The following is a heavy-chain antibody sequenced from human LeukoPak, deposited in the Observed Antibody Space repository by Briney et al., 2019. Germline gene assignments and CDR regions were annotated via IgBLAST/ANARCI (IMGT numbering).Heavy chain of an antibody. V-gene: IGHV3-21*01. CDR1: GFTFSSYS. Sequence: GGSPRLSCAASGFTFSSYSMNWVRQAPGKGLEWVSSITGRNNIFYADSVKGRFTISRDNAKNSLYLQMNSLTAEDTAVYYCARDPGEADNWGQGTLVTVSS. CDR3: ARDPGEADN. D-gene: IGHD7-27*01. J-gene: IGHJ4*02. CDR2: ITGRNNI.